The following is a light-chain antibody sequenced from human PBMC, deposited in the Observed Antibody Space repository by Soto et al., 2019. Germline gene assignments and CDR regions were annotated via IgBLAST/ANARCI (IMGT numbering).Light chain of an antibody. Sequence: QAVVTQEPSVTVSPGGTVTLTCASSTGAVTSGYYPNWVQQKPGHAPRTLIYSTSNRHSWTPARFSGSLLGGNAALTLSGVRSEHEAAYPCLLHSGASPLVFGGGTKPTLL. J-gene: IGLJ3*02. CDR1: TGAVTSGYY. CDR3: LLHSGASPLV. CDR2: STS. V-gene: IGLV7-43*01.